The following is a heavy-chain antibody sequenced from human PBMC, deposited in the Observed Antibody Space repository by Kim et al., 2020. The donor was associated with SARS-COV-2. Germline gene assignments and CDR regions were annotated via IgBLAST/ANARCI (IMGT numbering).Heavy chain of an antibody. D-gene: IGHD2-21*01. Sequence: GGSLRLSCAASGFTFSSYEMNWVRQAPGKGLEWVSYISSSGSTIYYADSVKGRFSISRDNAKNSLYLQMNSLRAEDTAVYYCARDRPGLFVSPLLGYWGQGTLVTVSS. CDR3: ARDRPGLFVSPLLGY. CDR2: ISSSGSTI. V-gene: IGHV3-48*03. J-gene: IGHJ4*02. CDR1: GFTFSSYE.